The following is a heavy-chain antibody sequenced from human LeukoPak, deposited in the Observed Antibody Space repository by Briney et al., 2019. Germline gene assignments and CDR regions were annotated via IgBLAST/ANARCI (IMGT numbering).Heavy chain of an antibody. Sequence: ASVKVSCKVSGYTFTGYYMHWVRQAPGQGLEWMGWINPNSGGTNYAQKFQGRVTMTRDTSISTAYMELSRLRSDDTAVYYCARDQYPISHYYDSSGFDAFDIWGQGTMVTVSS. J-gene: IGHJ3*02. CDR2: INPNSGGT. D-gene: IGHD3-22*01. CDR1: GYTFTGYY. CDR3: ARDQYPISHYYDSSGFDAFDI. V-gene: IGHV1-2*02.